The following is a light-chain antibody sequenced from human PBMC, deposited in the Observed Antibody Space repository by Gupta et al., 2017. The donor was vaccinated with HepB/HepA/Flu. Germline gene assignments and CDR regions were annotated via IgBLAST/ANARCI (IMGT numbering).Light chain of an antibody. V-gene: IGKV2-30*01. CDR3: MQPTLWPPVT. J-gene: IGKJ5*01. Sequence: VVMTQSPLSRPVTLGQPASISCRSSQSLVDSDGNTYLNWFQQRPGQSPRRLIYKISNRDSGVPDRFSGSGSGTNFTLKISRVEAEDVGVYYCMQPTLWPPVTFGQGTRLELK. CDR2: KIS. CDR1: QSLVDSDGNTY.